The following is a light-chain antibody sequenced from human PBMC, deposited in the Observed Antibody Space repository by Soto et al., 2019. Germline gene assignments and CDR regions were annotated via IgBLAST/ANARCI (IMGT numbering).Light chain of an antibody. J-gene: IGKJ5*01. Sequence: EIVSTQSPATLSLSPGESATLSCRASRSVSNYLAWYQQKPGQAPRLLIYDASRRPTDIPARFSGSGSGTDFTLTISSLGPEDFALYYCQQRSNWPITFGQGTRLEI. CDR1: RSVSNY. V-gene: IGKV3-11*01. CDR3: QQRSNWPIT. CDR2: DAS.